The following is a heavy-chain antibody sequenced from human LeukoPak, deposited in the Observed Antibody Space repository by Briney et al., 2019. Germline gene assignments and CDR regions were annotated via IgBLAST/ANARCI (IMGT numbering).Heavy chain of an antibody. CDR1: GFTFSSYW. Sequence: PGGSLRLSCAASGFTFSSYWMHWVRQAPGQGLVWVSRINSDGSSTSYADSVKGRFTISRDNAKNTLYLQMNSLRAEDTAVYYCASTPDYGDYFIDYWGQGTLVTVSS. J-gene: IGHJ4*02. D-gene: IGHD4-17*01. CDR2: INSDGSST. V-gene: IGHV3-74*01. CDR3: ASTPDYGDYFIDY.